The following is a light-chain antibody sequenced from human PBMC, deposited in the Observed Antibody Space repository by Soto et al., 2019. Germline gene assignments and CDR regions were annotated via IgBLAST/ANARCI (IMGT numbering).Light chain of an antibody. CDR1: SSNIGNNY. CDR2: ENN. V-gene: IGLV1-51*02. CDR3: GTWDSSLSAGRV. Sequence: QSVLTQPPSVSAAPGQKVTISCSGSSSNIGNNYVSWYQQLPGTAPKLLIYENNKRPSGIPDRFSGSKSGTSATLGITGLQTGDEADYYRGTWDSSLSAGRVFGTGTKVTV. J-gene: IGLJ1*01.